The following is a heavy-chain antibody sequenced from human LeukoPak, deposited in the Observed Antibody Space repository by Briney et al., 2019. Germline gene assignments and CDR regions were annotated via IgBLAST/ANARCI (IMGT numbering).Heavy chain of an antibody. CDR2: IHCSGST. J-gene: IGHJ6*03. Sequence: SETLSLTCTVSGDSISGSSYYWCWIRQPPGKGLEWIGSIHCSGSTQYNPSLKSRLTTSIDTSKNHFSLKLTSVSAADTAVYYCARHVRVSFGYYYMDVWGKGATVTISS. D-gene: IGHD6-13*01. CDR1: GDSISGSSYY. CDR3: ARHVRVSFGYYYMDV. V-gene: IGHV4-39*01.